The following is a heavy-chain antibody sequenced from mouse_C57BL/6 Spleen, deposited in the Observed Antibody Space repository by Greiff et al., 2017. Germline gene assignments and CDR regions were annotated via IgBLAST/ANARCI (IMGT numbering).Heavy chain of an antibody. Sequence: VQLQQPGAELVKPGASVKLSCTASGYTFTSYWMQWVKQRPGQGLEWIGEIDPSDSYTNYNQKFKGKATLTVDTSSSTAYMQLSSLTSADSAVYYCARVDGNYDYWGQGTTLTVSS. V-gene: IGHV1-50*01. CDR2: IDPSDSYT. J-gene: IGHJ2*01. D-gene: IGHD2-1*01. CDR1: GYTFTSYW. CDR3: ARVDGNYDY.